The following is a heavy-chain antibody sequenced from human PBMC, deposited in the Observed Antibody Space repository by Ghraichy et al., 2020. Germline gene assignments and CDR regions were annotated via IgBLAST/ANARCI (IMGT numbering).Heavy chain of an antibody. D-gene: IGHD2-2*01. CDR3: ARTRDCSRSRCPVNDF. V-gene: IGHV1-2*02. CDR2: INPRRGVT. Sequence: ASVKVSCKASGYTLSGYYMHWVRQAPGQGLEWMGWINPRRGVTHSAQQVQGRVTMTRDTSMNTAYMELSRLTSDDAAIYYCARTRDCSRSRCPVNDFWGQGMLVTGS. J-gene: IGHJ4*02. CDR1: GYTLSGYY.